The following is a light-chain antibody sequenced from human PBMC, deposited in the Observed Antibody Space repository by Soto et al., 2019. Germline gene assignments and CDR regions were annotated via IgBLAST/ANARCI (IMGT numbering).Light chain of an antibody. CDR1: QSVSRY. CDR3: QQRRNWPPALA. Sequence: EIVLTQSPATLSLSPGERATLSCRASQSVSRYLAWYQQKPGQAPRLLIYDASSRATGIPARFSGSGSGTDFTLTISSLKPEDFAVYYCQQRRNWPPALALGGGTKVEIK. V-gene: IGKV3-11*01. CDR2: DAS. J-gene: IGKJ4*01.